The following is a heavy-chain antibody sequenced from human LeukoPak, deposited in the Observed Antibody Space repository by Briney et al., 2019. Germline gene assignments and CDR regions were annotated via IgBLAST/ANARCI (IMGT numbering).Heavy chain of an antibody. CDR2: ISAYNGNT. Sequence: ASVKVSCKASGYTFTSYDINWVRQAPGQGLERMGWISAYNGNTNYAQKLQGRVTMTTDTSTSTAYMELRSLRSDDTAVYYCARDSTFWSGYPVFDYWGQGTLVTVSS. J-gene: IGHJ4*02. V-gene: IGHV1-18*01. CDR1: GYTFTSYD. CDR3: ARDSTFWSGYPVFDY. D-gene: IGHD3-3*01.